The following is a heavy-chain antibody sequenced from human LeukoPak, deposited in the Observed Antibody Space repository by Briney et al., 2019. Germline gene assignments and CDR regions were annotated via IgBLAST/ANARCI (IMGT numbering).Heavy chain of an antibody. V-gene: IGHV3-30*04. CDR1: GFTFSTYA. CDR3: AKPHFDD. J-gene: IGHJ4*02. CDR2: ILYDGSNK. Sequence: PGGSLRLSCEASGFTFSTYAMHWVRQAPGKGLEWVVLILYDGSNKYYGDSVKGRFTISRDNSKNTLYLQMNSLRAGDTAVYYCAKPHFDDWGQGTLVTVSS.